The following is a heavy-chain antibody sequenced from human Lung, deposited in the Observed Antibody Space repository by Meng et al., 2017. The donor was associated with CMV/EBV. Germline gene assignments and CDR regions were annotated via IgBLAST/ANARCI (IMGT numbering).Heavy chain of an antibody. Sequence: ASVKVSXKASGYTFSSYDISWVRQAPGQGLEWMGWISLYNGNTNSAQKFQGRVTMTPDTSTDTANMELWSQRSDHTAVYYCARFDPLWSVYIREAAFDYWGQGTMVTVSS. V-gene: IGHV1-18*01. D-gene: IGHD3-3*01. CDR1: GYTFSSYD. J-gene: IGHJ3*01. CDR2: ISLYNGNT. CDR3: ARFDPLWSVYIREAAFDY.